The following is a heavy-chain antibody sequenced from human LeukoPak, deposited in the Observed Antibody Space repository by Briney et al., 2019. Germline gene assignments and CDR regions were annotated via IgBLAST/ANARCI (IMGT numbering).Heavy chain of an antibody. CDR2: ISAYNGNT. V-gene: IGHV1-18*01. CDR1: GYTFTSYG. Sequence: ASVKVTCKASGYTFTSYGISWVRQAPGQGLEWMGWISAYNGNTNYAQKLQGRVTMTTDTSTSTAYMELRSLRSDDTAVYYCARDYYDSSGYYDIDYWGQGTLVTVSS. CDR3: ARDYYDSSGYYDIDY. D-gene: IGHD3-22*01. J-gene: IGHJ4*02.